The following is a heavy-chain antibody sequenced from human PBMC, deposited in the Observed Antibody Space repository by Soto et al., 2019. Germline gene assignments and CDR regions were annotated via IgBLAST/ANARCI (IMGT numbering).Heavy chain of an antibody. J-gene: IGHJ4*02. CDR3: AKPGTGGYYFDF. D-gene: IGHD7-27*01. V-gene: IGHV3-23*01. CDR1: GFTFSTYA. Sequence: PGGSLRLSCAASGFTFSTYAMTWVRQAPGKGLEWVSSLSGGGNTRYYADSVKGRFTISRDNSKNTVYLQMNSLRAEDTAVYYCAKPGTGGYYFDFWGQGTLVT. CDR2: LSGGGNTR.